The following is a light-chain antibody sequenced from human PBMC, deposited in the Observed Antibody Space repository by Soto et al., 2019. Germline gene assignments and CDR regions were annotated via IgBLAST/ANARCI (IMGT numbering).Light chain of an antibody. CDR1: QSVSGW. Sequence: DIQMTRSPSTLSASVGYTFTVTCRASQSVSGWLAWYQQKQGEAPKLLIYDASALPRGVPSRFSGSGYGTKLTITIASMKPDDFATYYCQQYETFSGTFGPGTKVDIK. CDR3: QQYETFSGT. V-gene: IGKV1-5*01. J-gene: IGKJ1*01. CDR2: DAS.